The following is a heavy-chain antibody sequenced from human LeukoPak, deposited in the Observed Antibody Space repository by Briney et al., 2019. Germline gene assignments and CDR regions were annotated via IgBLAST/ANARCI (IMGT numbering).Heavy chain of an antibody. CDR3: AAGITGKYYYDSSGYYY. Sequence: GGSLRLSCAASGFTVSSNYMSWVRQAPGKGLEWVSVIYSGGSTYYADSVKGRFTISRDNSKNTLYLQMNNLRAEDTAVYYCAAGITGKYYYDSSGYYYWGQGTLVTVSS. D-gene: IGHD3-22*01. J-gene: IGHJ4*02. CDR2: IYSGGST. V-gene: IGHV3-66*01. CDR1: GFTVSSNY.